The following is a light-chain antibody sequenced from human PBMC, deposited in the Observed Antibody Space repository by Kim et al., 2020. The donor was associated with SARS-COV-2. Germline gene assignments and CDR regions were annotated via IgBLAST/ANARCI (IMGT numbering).Light chain of an antibody. J-gene: IGKJ3*01. CDR3: QRRANSFT. Sequence: SLSPGESAPSSCRARLNIGSYLAWYQHRPGQAPRLLIYDASNRAAGVPARFSGSGSGTGFTLTISSVEPEDFALYYWQRRANSFTFGPGTKVDIK. CDR1: LNIGSY. V-gene: IGKV3-11*01. CDR2: DAS.